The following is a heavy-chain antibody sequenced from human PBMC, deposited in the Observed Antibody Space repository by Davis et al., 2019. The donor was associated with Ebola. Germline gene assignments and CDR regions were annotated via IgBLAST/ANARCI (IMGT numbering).Heavy chain of an antibody. CDR1: GFTFSSYW. CDR2: INSDGSST. CDR3: AKDFFVSSSWYRNYYYYGMDV. Sequence: PGGSLRLSCAASGFTFSSYWMHWVRQAPGKGLVWVSRINSDGSSTSYADSVKGRFTISRDNAKNTLYLQMNSLRAEDTAVYYCAKDFFVSSSWYRNYYYYGMDVWGQGTTVTVSS. J-gene: IGHJ6*02. V-gene: IGHV3-74*01. D-gene: IGHD6-13*01.